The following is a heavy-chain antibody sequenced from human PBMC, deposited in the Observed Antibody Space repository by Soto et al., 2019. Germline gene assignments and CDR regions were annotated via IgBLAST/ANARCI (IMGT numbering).Heavy chain of an antibody. Sequence: VGSLRLSCAASGFSFSSYAMSWVRQAPGKGLEWVSTISGSDGKTFYADSVKGRFSISRDTSKNTLYLQMNSLRADDTAVYYCARWSHLDYWGQGTRVTVSS. CDR1: GFSFSSYA. CDR2: ISGSDGKT. D-gene: IGHD3-3*01. J-gene: IGHJ4*02. V-gene: IGHV3-23*01. CDR3: ARWSHLDY.